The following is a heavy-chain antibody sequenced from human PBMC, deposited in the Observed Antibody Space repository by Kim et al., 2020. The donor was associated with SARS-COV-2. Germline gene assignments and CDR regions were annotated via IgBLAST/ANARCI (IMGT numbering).Heavy chain of an antibody. CDR3: SRTVRAGSPPYYFDF. Sequence: GGSLRLSCAASGFTVSTHGMHWVRQAPGKRLEWVSCIRYSGYVEYADSVRDRFTISRDDADNYLFLQMNSLRDEDTAVYYCSRTVRAGSPPYYFDFWGLGTAVTVSS. CDR2: IRYSGYV. CDR1: GFTVSTHG. D-gene: IGHD2-21*02. V-gene: IGHV3-21*05. J-gene: IGHJ4*02.